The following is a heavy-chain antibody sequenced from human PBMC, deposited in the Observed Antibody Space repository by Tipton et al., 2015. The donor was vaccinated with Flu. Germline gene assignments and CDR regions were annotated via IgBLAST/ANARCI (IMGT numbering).Heavy chain of an antibody. CDR1: GFTFDDYA. CDR2: ISWDGGST. J-gene: IGHJ4*02. Sequence: SGFTFDDYAMHWVRQAPGKGLEWVSLISWDGGSTYYADSVKGRFTISRDNSKNSLYLQMNSLRAEDTALYYCAKDIRRDYYDSSGYYYVGGFDYWGQGTLVTVSS. D-gene: IGHD3-22*01. V-gene: IGHV3-43D*04. CDR3: AKDIRRDYYDSSGYYYVGGFDY.